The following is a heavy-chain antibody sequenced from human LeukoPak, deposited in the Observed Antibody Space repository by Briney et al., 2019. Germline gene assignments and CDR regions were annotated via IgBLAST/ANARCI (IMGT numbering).Heavy chain of an antibody. CDR2: IIPIFGTA. V-gene: IGHV1-69*13. CDR1: GGTFSSYA. D-gene: IGHD2-15*01. J-gene: IGHJ4*02. CDR3: ARGRRALYCSGGSCYPQTY. Sequence: SVKVSCKASGGTFSSYAISWVRQAPGQGLEWMGGIIPIFGTANYAQKFQGRVTITADESTSTAYMELSSLRSEDTAVYYCARGRRALYCSGGSCYPQTYWGQGTLVTVSS.